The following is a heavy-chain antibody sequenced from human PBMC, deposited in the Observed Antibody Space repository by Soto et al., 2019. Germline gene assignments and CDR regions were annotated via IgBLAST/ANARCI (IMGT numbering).Heavy chain of an antibody. CDR2: IYYSGST. V-gene: IGHV4-59*08. J-gene: IGHJ6*03. CDR1: GGSISSYY. Sequence: SETLRVTCTVSGGSISSYYWSWIRQPPGKGLEWIGYIYYSGSTNYNPSLKSRVTISVDTSKNQFSLKLSSVTAADTAVYYCASRTYYDYIWGSFGYMDVWGKGATVTVPS. CDR3: ASRTYYDYIWGSFGYMDV. D-gene: IGHD3-16*01.